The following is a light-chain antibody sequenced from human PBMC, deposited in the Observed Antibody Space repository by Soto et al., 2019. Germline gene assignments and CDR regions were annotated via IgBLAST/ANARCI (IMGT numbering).Light chain of an antibody. Sequence: EILLTQSPCTLSLSPGERATLSCRASQSVRSSYLAWYQQKPGHAPSLLIYGASSRATGIPDMLSGSGSGTDFTLTISRLEPEDFAVYYCQQYGSSPTFGQGTKVDIK. J-gene: IGKJ1*01. CDR2: GAS. CDR1: QSVRSSY. CDR3: QQYGSSPT. V-gene: IGKV3-20*01.